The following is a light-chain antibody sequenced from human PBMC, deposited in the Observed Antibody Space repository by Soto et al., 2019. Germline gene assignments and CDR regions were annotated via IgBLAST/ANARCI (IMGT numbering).Light chain of an antibody. J-gene: IGLJ1*01. CDR1: SSNIGAGFD. CDR3: QSYDSSLTGSKV. Sequence: QSVLTQPPSVSGAPGQRVTISCTGSSSNIGAGFDVHWYQQLPGTAPKLLIYGNSNRPSGVPDRFSGSRSGTSASLAITGLQAEDEADYYCQSYDSSLTGSKVFXRGTKRTVL. V-gene: IGLV1-40*01. CDR2: GNS.